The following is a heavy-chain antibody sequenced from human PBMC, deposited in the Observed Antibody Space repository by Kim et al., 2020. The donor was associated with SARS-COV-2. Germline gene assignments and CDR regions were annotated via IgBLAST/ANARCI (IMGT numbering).Heavy chain of an antibody. CDR3: AIELKEAAVDY. CDR2: IWHDGVNK. J-gene: IGHJ4*02. V-gene: IGHV3-33*08. D-gene: IGHD6-13*01. Sequence: GGSLRLSCAASGFNFNDFAMHWVRQVPGKGLEWVADIWHDGVNKFYGDSVEGRFTISRDSFKSTVYLDMNNLRYEDTALYFCAIELKEAAVDYWGQGTLVTVSS. CDR1: GFNFNDFA.